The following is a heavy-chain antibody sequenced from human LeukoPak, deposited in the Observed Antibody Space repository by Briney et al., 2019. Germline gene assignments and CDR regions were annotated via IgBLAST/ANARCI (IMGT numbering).Heavy chain of an antibody. D-gene: IGHD2-15*01. CDR2: ISYDGSNK. CDR1: GFTFSSYA. V-gene: IGHV3-30*04. CDR3: TRDHELYCSGGSCSRMDV. J-gene: IGHJ6*03. Sequence: GGSLRLCCAASGFTFSSYAMHWVRQAPGKGLEWVAVISYDGSNKYYADSVKGRFTISRDNSKNTLYLQMNSLRAEDTAVYYCTRDHELYCSGGSCSRMDVWGKGTTVTISS.